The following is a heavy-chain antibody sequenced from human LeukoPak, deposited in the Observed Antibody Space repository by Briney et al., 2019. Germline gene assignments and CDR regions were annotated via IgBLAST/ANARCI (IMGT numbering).Heavy chain of an antibody. D-gene: IGHD6-13*01. Sequence: SETLSLTCTVSGGSISSYYWSWIRQPPGKGLEWIGYIYYSGSTNYNPSLKSRVAISVDTSKNQFSLKLSSVTAADTAVYYCARAPVSYSSSWYYFDYWGQGTLVTVSS. V-gene: IGHV4-59*01. J-gene: IGHJ4*02. CDR3: ARAPVSYSSSWYYFDY. CDR2: IYYSGST. CDR1: GGSISSYY.